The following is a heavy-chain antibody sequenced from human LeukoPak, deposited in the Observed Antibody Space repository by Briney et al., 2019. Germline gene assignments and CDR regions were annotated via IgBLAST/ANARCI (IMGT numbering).Heavy chain of an antibody. D-gene: IGHD1-1*01. J-gene: IGHJ4*02. CDR3: ASTTMNVPL. Sequence: GGSLRLSCAASGFTFSSYAMHWVRQAPGKGLEWVAVISYDGSNKYYADSVKGRFTISRDNSKNTLYLQMNSLKAEDTAVYYCASTTMNVPLWGQGTLVTVSS. CDR2: ISYDGSNK. V-gene: IGHV3-30-3*01. CDR1: GFTFSSYA.